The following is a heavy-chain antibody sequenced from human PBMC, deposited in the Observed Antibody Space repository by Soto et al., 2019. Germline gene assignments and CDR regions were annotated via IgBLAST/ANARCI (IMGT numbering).Heavy chain of an antibody. Sequence: GGSLRLSCAASGFTFSSYAMSWVRQAPGKGLEWVSAISGSGGSTYYADSVKGRFTISRDNSKNTLYLQMNSLRAEDTAGYYFAKGGTTGSYYYYYYMDVWGKGTTVTVSS. CDR1: GFTFSSYA. CDR3: AKGGTTGSYYYYYYMDV. D-gene: IGHD1-1*01. J-gene: IGHJ6*03. V-gene: IGHV3-23*01. CDR2: ISGSGGST.